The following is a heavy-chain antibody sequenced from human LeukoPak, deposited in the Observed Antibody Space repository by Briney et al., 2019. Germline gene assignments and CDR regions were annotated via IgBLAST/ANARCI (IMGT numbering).Heavy chain of an antibody. CDR3: ARRTSSGPGNPVFFDP. Sequence: SETLSLTCAVYGGSFSGYYWSWIRQPPGKGLQWIGEINHSRSTNYNPSLKSRVTISLDTSKNQFSLKLSSVTAADTAVYYCARRTSSGPGNPVFFDPWGQGTLVTVSS. CDR1: GGSFSGYY. D-gene: IGHD3-22*01. J-gene: IGHJ5*02. CDR2: INHSRST. V-gene: IGHV4-34*01.